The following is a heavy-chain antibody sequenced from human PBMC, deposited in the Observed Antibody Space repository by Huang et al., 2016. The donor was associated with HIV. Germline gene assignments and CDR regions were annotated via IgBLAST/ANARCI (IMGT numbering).Heavy chain of an antibody. Sequence: QVQLVQSGAEVKKPGSSVKVSCKASGDTLQKFLINWVRQAPGKGFELMGGSNPCLGTADYPQKWRGRGTISADESTTTGYMELTSLTSDDTAVYYCASPGASYKSGSTDFDSWGQGTLVTVSS. D-gene: IGHD3-10*01. CDR1: GDTLQKFL. J-gene: IGHJ4*02. V-gene: IGHV1-69*01. CDR2: SNPCLGTA. CDR3: ASPGASYKSGSTDFDS.